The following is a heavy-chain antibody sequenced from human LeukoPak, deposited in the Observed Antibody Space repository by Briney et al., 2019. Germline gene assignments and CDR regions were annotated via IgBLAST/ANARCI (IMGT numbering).Heavy chain of an antibody. D-gene: IGHD5-12*01. CDR3: ARCSGRLSGPPDY. J-gene: IGHJ4*02. CDR2: IIPIFGTA. V-gene: IGHV1-69*13. Sequence: SVKVSCKASGGTFSSYAISWVRQAPGQGLEWMGGIIPIFGTANYAQKFQGRVTITADESTSTAYMELSSLRSEDTAVYYCARCSGRLSGPPDYWGQGTRVTVSS. CDR1: GGTFSSYA.